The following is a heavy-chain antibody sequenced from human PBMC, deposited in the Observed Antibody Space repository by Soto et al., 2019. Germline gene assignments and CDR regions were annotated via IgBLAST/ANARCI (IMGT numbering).Heavy chain of an antibody. Sequence: QVQLQQWGAGLLKPSETLSLTCTVYGASFAGYYWTWLRQSPGKGLEWIGEVSHSGIAKYNPSLGSRVTISLDTSSNQFSLALTSVTAADTAVYYCARYGGTSIWYFDIWGRGTLVSVSS. CDR1: GASFAGYY. J-gene: IGHJ2*01. V-gene: IGHV4-34*01. D-gene: IGHD2-15*01. CDR3: ARYGGTSIWYFDI. CDR2: VSHSGIA.